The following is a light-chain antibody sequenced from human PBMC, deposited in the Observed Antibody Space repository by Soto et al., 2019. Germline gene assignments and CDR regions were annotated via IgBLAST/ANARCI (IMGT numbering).Light chain of an antibody. CDR3: QHYGSLVLT. CDR2: GAS. Sequence: EIVLTXSPXTLSLXXXXXXTLSCRASQSVSSSYLAWYQQKPGQAPRLLIYGASSRATGIPDRFSGSGSGTDFTLTISRLEPEDFAVYYCQHYGSLVLTFGGGTKVEIK. J-gene: IGKJ4*01. V-gene: IGKV3-20*01. CDR1: QSVSSSY.